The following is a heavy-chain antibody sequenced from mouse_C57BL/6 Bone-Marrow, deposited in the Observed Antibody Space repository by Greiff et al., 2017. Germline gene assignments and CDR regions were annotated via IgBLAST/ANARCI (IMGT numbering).Heavy chain of an antibody. CDR3: AREGDYDFYFAY. Sequence: VQLQQSGAELVRPGTSVKMSCNASGYTFTNYWIGWAKQRPGHGLEWIGDIYPGGGYTNYNEKFKGKAALTADKSSSTAYMQFSSLTSEDSAIYYCAREGDYDFYFAYWGQGTLVTVSA. CDR1: GYTFTNYW. CDR2: IYPGGGYT. V-gene: IGHV1-63*01. D-gene: IGHD2-4*01. J-gene: IGHJ3*01.